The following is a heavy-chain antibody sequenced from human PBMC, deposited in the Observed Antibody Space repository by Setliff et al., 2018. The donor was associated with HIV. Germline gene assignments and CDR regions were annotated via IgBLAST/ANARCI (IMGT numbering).Heavy chain of an antibody. V-gene: IGHV4-4*09. CDR3: ARGYYDSSGTFDY. D-gene: IGHD3-22*01. J-gene: IGHJ4*02. CDR2: IFTSGST. CDR1: GGSISSYY. Sequence: SETLSLTCTVSGGSISSYYWSWIRQPPGKGLEWIGYIFTSGSTNYNPSLKSRVTISMDTSKNQFSLKLSSVTAADTAVYYCARGYYDSSGTFDYWGQGTLVTV.